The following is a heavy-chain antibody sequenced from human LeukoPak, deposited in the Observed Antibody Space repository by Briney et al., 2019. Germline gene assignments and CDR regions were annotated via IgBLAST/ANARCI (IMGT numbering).Heavy chain of an antibody. CDR2: ISGSGGST. J-gene: IGHJ1*01. CDR3: AKDGRYCSGGSCYSVSFQH. V-gene: IGHV3-23*01. D-gene: IGHD2-15*01. Sequence: PGGSLRLSCAASGFTFSSYAMSWVRQAPGKGLEWVSAISGSGGSTYYADSVKGRFTISRDNPKNTLYLQMNSLRAEDTAVYYCAKDGRYCSGGSCYSVSFQHWGQGTLVTVSS. CDR1: GFTFSSYA.